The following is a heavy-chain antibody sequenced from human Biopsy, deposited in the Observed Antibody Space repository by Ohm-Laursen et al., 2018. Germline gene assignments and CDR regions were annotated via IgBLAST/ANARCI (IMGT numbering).Heavy chain of an antibody. Sequence: SVKVSCKASGGTFTNYAISWVRQAPRQGLEWMGGIIPIFGTANYAQKFQGRVTITADESTSTAYMELSSLRSDDTAVYYCARDALGGGSYRFFYWGQGSLVTVSS. V-gene: IGHV1-69*13. CDR1: GGTFTNYA. CDR3: ARDALGGGSYRFFY. D-gene: IGHD1-26*01. CDR2: IIPIFGTA. J-gene: IGHJ4*02.